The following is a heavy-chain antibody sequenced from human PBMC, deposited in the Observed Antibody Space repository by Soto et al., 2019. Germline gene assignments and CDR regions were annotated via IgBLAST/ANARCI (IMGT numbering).Heavy chain of an antibody. J-gene: IGHJ6*02. CDR2: ISHDGSNK. CDR1: GFTFSSYG. D-gene: IGHD2-2*01. V-gene: IGHV3-30*18. CDR3: AKGQHCSSTSCYFYYYGMDV. Sequence: QVPLVESGGGVVQPGRSLRLSCAASGFTFSSYGMHWVRQAPGKGLEWVAVISHDGSNKYYADSVKGRFTISRDNSKNTLYLQMNSLRAEDTAVYYCAKGQHCSSTSCYFYYYGMDVWGQGTTVTVSS.